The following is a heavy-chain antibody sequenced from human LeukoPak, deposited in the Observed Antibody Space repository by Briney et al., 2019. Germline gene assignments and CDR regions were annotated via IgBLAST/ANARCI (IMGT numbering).Heavy chain of an antibody. V-gene: IGHV3-21*01. J-gene: IGHJ3*02. CDR3: ARGWIVGADGDAFDI. Sequence: GGSLRLSCAASGFTFSSYSMNWVRQAPGKGLEWVSSISSSSSYIYYADSVKGRFTISRDSAKNSLYLQMNSLRAEDTAVYYCARGWIVGADGDAFDIWGQGTMVTVSS. D-gene: IGHD1-26*01. CDR2: ISSSSSYI. CDR1: GFTFSSYS.